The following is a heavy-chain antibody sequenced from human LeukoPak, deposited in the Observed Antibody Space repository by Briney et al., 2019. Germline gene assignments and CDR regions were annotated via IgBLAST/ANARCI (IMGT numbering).Heavy chain of an antibody. V-gene: IGHV6-1*01. CDR2: TYYRSKWYN. Sequence: SQTLSLTCAISGDSVSSNSAAWNWIRQSPSRGLEWLGRTYYRSKWYNDYAVSVKSRITINPDTSKNQFSLQLNSVTPEDTAVYYCARSITMISWGAGYFDLWGRGTLVTVSS. CDR3: ARSITMISWGAGYFDL. J-gene: IGHJ2*01. CDR1: GDSVSSNSAA. D-gene: IGHD3-22*01.